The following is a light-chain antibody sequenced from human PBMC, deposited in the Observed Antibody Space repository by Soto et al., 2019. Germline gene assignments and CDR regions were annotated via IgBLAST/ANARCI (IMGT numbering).Light chain of an antibody. J-gene: IGKJ1*01. CDR3: QQYNSYPWT. CDR2: DAS. CDR1: QSISSW. Sequence: DIQMTQSPSTLSASVGDRVTITCRASQSISSWLAWYQQRPGKAPNLLIYDASSLKTGVPSRFSGSGSGTEFTLTISRLQPDDFATYYCQQYNSYPWTFGQGTKVEIK. V-gene: IGKV1-5*01.